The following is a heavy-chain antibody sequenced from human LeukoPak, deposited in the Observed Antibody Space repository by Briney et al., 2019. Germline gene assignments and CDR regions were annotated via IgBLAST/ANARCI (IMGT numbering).Heavy chain of an antibody. Sequence: GGSLRLSCAASGFTFSSYWMSWVRQAPGKGLEWVASIKQDGSEKYYVDSVKGRFTISRDNAKSSLYLQMNSLRAEDTAVYYCVTGAGCPPYSYDSSGSHIWGQGTLVTVSS. CDR2: IKQDGSEK. V-gene: IGHV3-7*03. D-gene: IGHD3-22*01. J-gene: IGHJ4*02. CDR1: GFTFSSYW. CDR3: VTGAGCPPYSYDSSGSHI.